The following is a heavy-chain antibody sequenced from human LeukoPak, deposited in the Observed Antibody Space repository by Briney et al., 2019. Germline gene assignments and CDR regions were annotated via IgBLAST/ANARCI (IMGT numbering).Heavy chain of an antibody. V-gene: IGHV4-59*01. CDR2: IYYSGST. Sequence: SETLSLTCTVSGGSISSYYWSWIRQPPGKGLEWIGYIYYSGSTNYNPSLKSRVTISVDTSKNQFSLKLSSVTAADTAVYYCAGYPPDYYYYGMDVWGQGTTVTVSS. J-gene: IGHJ6*02. D-gene: IGHD1-1*01. CDR1: GGSISSYY. CDR3: AGYPPDYYYYGMDV.